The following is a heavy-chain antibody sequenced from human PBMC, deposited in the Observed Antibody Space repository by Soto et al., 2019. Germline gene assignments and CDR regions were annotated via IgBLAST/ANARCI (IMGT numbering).Heavy chain of an antibody. CDR2: IYHSGSA. Sequence: QVQLQESGPGLVKPSQTLSLTCSVSGGSISSGDYYWSWIRQHPGKGLEWIGYIYHSGSAYYNPSLKRRLKMSVDTSKNQFSLNLTSVTAADTAVYYCARDENWGYVLIDPWRPGTLVTVSS. D-gene: IGHD7-27*01. V-gene: IGHV4-31*03. CDR3: ARDENWGYVLIDP. J-gene: IGHJ5*02. CDR1: GGSISSGDYY.